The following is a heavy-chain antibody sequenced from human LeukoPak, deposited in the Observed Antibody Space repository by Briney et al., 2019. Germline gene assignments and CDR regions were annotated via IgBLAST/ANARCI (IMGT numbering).Heavy chain of an antibody. D-gene: IGHD5-24*01. CDR2: ISGDGGRT. J-gene: IGHJ6*03. V-gene: IGHV3-23*01. Sequence: GGSLRLSCEGSGFTFSSFAMTWVRQAPGKGLEGVSAISGDGGRTYYAESVKGRFTVSRDNSNSRVYLQMDSLRAEDTAVYYCAKDRDGDYYYYYMDVWGNGTTVIVSS. CDR1: GFTFSSFA. CDR3: AKDRDGDYYYYYMDV.